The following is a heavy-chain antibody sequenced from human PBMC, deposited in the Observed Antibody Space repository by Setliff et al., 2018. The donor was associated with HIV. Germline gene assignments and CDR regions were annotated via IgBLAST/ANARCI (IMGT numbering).Heavy chain of an antibody. J-gene: IGHJ6*03. CDR1: GGSISSGSYD. V-gene: IGHV4-61*02. CDR3: ARETYYYDNPQYYYYYMDV. Sequence: PSETLSLTCTVSGGSISSGSYDWSWIRQPAGKGLEWIGRIYTSGSTNYNPSLKSRVTISVDTSKNQFSLKLRSVTAADTAVYYCARETYYYDNPQYYYYYMDVWGKGTTVTVSS. D-gene: IGHD3-22*01. CDR2: IYTSGST.